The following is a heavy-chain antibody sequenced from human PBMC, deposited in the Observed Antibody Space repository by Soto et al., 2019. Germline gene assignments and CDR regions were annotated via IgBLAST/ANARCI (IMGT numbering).Heavy chain of an antibody. CDR2: INHSGST. Sequence: PSETLSLTCAVYAGSFSGYYWSWIRQPPGKGLEWIGEINHSGSTNYNPSPKSRVTISVDTSKNQFSLKLSSVTAADTAVYYCARWEYYGSGSYYYYGMDVWGQGTTVTVSS. D-gene: IGHD3-10*01. CDR1: AGSFSGYY. J-gene: IGHJ6*02. V-gene: IGHV4-34*01. CDR3: ARWEYYGSGSYYYYGMDV.